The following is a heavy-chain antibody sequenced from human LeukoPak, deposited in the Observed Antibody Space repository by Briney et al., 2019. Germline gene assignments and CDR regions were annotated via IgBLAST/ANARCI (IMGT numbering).Heavy chain of an antibody. CDR3: AKGHTGYFFTIDY. V-gene: IGHV3-23*01. D-gene: IGHD5-18*01. Sequence: GGSLRLSCAASGFTFSTYGMGWVRPAPGKGPEWVAAISTNGHNAYYPDSVKGRFTISRDNSENTLYLQMNPLRAEDTAVYYCAKGHTGYFFTIDYWGQGTLVTVSS. J-gene: IGHJ4*02. CDR2: ISTNGHNA. CDR1: GFTFSTYG.